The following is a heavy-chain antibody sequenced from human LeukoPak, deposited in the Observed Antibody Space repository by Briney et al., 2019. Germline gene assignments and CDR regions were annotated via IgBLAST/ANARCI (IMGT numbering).Heavy chain of an antibody. CDR3: ARDRDGSYYYDAFDI. V-gene: IGHV3-48*03. D-gene: IGHD1-26*01. CDR2: ISSSGRSI. Sequence: PGGSLRLSCAASGFTFRNYEMNWVRQAPGKGLEWLSYISSSGRSIYYAASVKGRFTITRDNAKNSLSLQMNSLRAEDTAVYYCARDRDGSYYYDAFDIWGKGTMVTVSS. J-gene: IGHJ3*02. CDR1: GFTFRNYE.